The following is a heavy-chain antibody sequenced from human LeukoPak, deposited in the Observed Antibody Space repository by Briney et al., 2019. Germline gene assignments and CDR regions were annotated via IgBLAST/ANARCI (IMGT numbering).Heavy chain of an antibody. CDR3: ARGVVGATSDLDY. J-gene: IGHJ4*02. CDR2: IYSGGST. Sequence: GGSLRLSCAASGFTVSSNYMSWVRQARGKGLAWVSVIYSGGSTYYADSVKGRVTISRDDSKNTLYLQMNSLRAEDTAVYYCARGVVGATSDLDYWGQGTLVTVSS. V-gene: IGHV3-53*01. CDR1: GFTVSSNY. D-gene: IGHD1-26*01.